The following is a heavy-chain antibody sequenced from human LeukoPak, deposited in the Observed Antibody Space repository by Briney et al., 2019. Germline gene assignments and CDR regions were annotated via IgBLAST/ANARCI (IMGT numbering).Heavy chain of an antibody. D-gene: IGHD6-19*01. Sequence: GGSLRLSCAASGFTFDDYTIHWVRQAPGKGLEWVSLISWDGGTTYYADSVKGRFTISRDNSKNSLYLQMNSLRTEDTALYYCAKEGIEVAAFDYWGQGTLVTVSS. CDR1: GFTFDDYT. CDR3: AKEGIEVAAFDY. J-gene: IGHJ4*02. CDR2: ISWDGGTT. V-gene: IGHV3-43*01.